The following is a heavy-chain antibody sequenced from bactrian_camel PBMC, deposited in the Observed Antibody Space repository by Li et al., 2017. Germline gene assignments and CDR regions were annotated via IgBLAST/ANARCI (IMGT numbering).Heavy chain of an antibody. V-gene: IGHV3S55*01. CDR2: VNSDGTT. D-gene: IGHD3*01. CDR1: GFTFRTSR. CDR3: AAGYGRTVSVYDCEYDY. Sequence: HVQLVESGGGSVQAGESLRLACTGSGFTFRTSRVGWYRQSPRNPCEMVSNVNSDGTTVYGDSVEDRFTISFDNAKNTLYLQMNSLRPEDTAIYYCAAGYGRTVSVYDCEYDYWGQGTQVTVS. J-gene: IGHJ4*01.